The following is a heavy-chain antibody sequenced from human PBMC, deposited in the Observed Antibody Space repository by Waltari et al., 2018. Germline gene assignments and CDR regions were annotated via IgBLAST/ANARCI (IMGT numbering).Heavy chain of an antibody. Sequence: QVQLVQSGAEVKKPGASVKVSCKASGYTFTSYDINWVRQATGQGLEWMGWMNPNSGNTGYAQKFQGRVTMTRNTSISTAYMELSSLRSGDTAVYYCARGVTSVTGSPFDYWGQGTLVTVSS. CDR2: MNPNSGNT. J-gene: IGHJ4*02. D-gene: IGHD1-20*01. CDR1: GYTFTSYD. CDR3: ARGVTSVTGSPFDY. V-gene: IGHV1-8*01.